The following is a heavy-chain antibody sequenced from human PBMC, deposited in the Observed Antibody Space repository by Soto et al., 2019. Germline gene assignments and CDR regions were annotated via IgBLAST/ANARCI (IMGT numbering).Heavy chain of an antibody. J-gene: IGHJ4*02. CDR2: ISGSGGNT. V-gene: IGHV3-23*01. Sequence: GGSLRLSCAASGFTFSSYAMSWVRQAPGMGPEWVSTISGSGGNTYYADSVKGRFTISRDNSKNTLYLQMNSLRVEDAAVYYCAKVGSIAVRTDYYFDYWGQGTLVTVSS. CDR3: AKVGSIAVRTDYYFDY. D-gene: IGHD6-6*01. CDR1: GFTFSSYA.